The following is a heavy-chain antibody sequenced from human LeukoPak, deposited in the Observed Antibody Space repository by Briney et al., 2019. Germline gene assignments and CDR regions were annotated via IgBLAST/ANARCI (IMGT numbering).Heavy chain of an antibody. Sequence: SETLSLTCTVSGGSITSDNYYWGWIRQPPGKGLEWIGTVHYTGSTSSNPSLKSRATISVDTSKNQFSLKLTSVTAADTAVYYCARHGVVGSKNFLHWARAPWSPFP. CDR1: GGSITSDNYY. D-gene: IGHD3-3*01. J-gene: IGHJ1*01. CDR3: ARHGVVGSKNFLH. V-gene: IGHV4-39*01. CDR2: VHYTGST.